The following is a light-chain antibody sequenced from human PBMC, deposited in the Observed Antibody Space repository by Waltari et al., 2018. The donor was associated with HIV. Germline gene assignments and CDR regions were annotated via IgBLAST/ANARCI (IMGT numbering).Light chain of an antibody. Sequence: SSELTQDPAVSVALGQTVKITCQGDNLRTYYASWYQQKPGQAPVLVSYGKNRRPSEIPDRFSISASRNTASLIITGAQAEDEAEYYCKTRDRSGNLYVFGTGTTVTVL. CDR3: KTRDRSGNLYV. CDR2: GKN. J-gene: IGLJ1*01. V-gene: IGLV3-19*01. CDR1: NLRTYY.